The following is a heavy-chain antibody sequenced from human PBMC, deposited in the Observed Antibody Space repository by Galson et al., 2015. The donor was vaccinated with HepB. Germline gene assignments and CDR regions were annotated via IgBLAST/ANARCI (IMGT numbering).Heavy chain of an antibody. D-gene: IGHD6-6*01. Sequence: SLRLSCAASGFTFSSYGMHWVRQAPGKGLEWVAVISYDGSNKYYADSVKGRFTISRDNSKNTLYLQMNSLRAEDTAVYYCAKDEARVDLGIAARSSAFDIWGQGTMVTVSS. CDR1: GFTFSSYG. CDR3: AKDEARVDLGIAARSSAFDI. CDR2: ISYDGSNK. V-gene: IGHV3-30*18. J-gene: IGHJ3*02.